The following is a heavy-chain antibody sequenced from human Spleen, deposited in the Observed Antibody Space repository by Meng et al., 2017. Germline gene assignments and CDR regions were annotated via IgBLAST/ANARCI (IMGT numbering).Heavy chain of an antibody. D-gene: IGHD5-12*01. V-gene: IGHV4-39*07. CDR2: VYYNGNT. CDR1: GGSISSSSYY. Sequence: QLQLQESGPGLVKPSETLSLTCTVSGGSISSSSYYWGWIRQPPGKGLEWIVSVYYNGNTYSNPALKSRVTSSVDTSKNQFSLRLTSVTAADTAMYYCARDRLRQLDSWGQGTLVTVSS. J-gene: IGHJ4*02. CDR3: ARDRLRQLDS.